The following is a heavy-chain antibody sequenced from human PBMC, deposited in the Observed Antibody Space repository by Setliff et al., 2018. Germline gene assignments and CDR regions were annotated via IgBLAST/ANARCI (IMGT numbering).Heavy chain of an antibody. V-gene: IGHV3-9*01. CDR3: AKDLWRGQGI. D-gene: IGHD3-3*01. CDR1: GFTFDDYA. J-gene: IGHJ3*02. CDR2: ISWNSGSI. Sequence: LSLSCAASGFTFDDYAMHWVRQAPGKGLEWVSGISWNSGSIGYADSAKGRFIISRDNSKNTLYLQMNSLRVEDTAVYYCAKDLWRGQGIWGQGTMVTVSS.